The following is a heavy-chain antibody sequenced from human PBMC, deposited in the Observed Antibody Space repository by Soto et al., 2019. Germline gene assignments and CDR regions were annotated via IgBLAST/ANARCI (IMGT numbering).Heavy chain of an antibody. CDR2: IRSSSSII. CDR3: ARGIRLITSLKSYYYVDV. Sequence: EVQLVESGGGLVQPGGSLRLSCAASGFTFSTYSVNWVRQAPGKGLEWVSYIRSSSSIIYYADSVKGRFTISRDNAKNLLYLQMNSLRAEDTAVYYCARGIRLITSLKSYYYVDVWGKGTTVTVSS. J-gene: IGHJ6*03. D-gene: IGHD3-16*01. V-gene: IGHV3-48*01. CDR1: GFTFSTYS.